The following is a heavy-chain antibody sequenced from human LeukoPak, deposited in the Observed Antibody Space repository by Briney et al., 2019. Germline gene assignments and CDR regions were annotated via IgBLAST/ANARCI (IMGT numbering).Heavy chain of an antibody. CDR2: IASSGTTI. D-gene: IGHD6-19*01. J-gene: IGHJ4*02. V-gene: IGHV3-48*03. CDR1: EFPFSVYE. Sequence: GGSLRLSCAVSEFPFSVYEMNWVRQAPGKGLEWVSNIASSGTTIYYTDSVKGRFSISRDNAKSSLYLQMNSLRVEDTAVYYCALLAVASDFDYWGQGALVTVS. CDR3: ALLAVASDFDY.